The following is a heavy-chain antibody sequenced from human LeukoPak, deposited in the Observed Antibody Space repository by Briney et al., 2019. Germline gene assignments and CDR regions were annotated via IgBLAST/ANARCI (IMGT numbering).Heavy chain of an antibody. CDR3: ARGYYYDSSGYYYSRTPAYGMDV. D-gene: IGHD3-22*01. CDR2: INHSGST. CDR1: GGSFSGYY. J-gene: IGHJ6*02. V-gene: IGHV4-34*01. Sequence: SETLSLTCAVYGGSFSGYYWSWIRQPPGKGLEWMGEINHSGSTNYNPSLKSRVTISVDTSKNQFSLKLSSVTAADTAVYYCARGYYYDSSGYYYSRTPAYGMDVWGQGTTVTVSS.